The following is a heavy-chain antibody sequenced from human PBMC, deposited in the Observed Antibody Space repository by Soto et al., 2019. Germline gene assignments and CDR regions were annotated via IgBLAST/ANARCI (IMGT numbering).Heavy chain of an antibody. CDR1: GFTFNYYG. J-gene: IGHJ4*02. CDR3: AKDIGRYCSGGSCRCGDY. V-gene: IGHV3-30*18. D-gene: IGHD2-15*01. CDR2: ISYDGSNK. Sequence: GGSLRLSCAASGFTFNYYGMHWVRQAPGKGLEWVAVISYDGSNKYYADSVKGRFTISRDNSKNTLYLQMNSLRAEDTAVYYCAKDIGRYCSGGSCRCGDYWGQGTLVTVSS.